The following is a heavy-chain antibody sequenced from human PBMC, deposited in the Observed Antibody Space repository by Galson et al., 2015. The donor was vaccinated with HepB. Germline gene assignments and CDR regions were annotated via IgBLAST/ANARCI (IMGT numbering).Heavy chain of an antibody. D-gene: IGHD6-6*01. CDR1: GFPFSRYW. CDR3: ARDRHPWHIDF. V-gene: IGHV3-48*01. CDR2: VSSSGNTI. Sequence: SLRLSCAASGFPFSRYWMSWARQAPGKGLEWVSYVSSSGNTIYYADSVKGRFTTSRDSSKNTLYLQMNSLRADDTAVYYCARDRHPWHIDFWGQGTLVTVSS. J-gene: IGHJ4*02.